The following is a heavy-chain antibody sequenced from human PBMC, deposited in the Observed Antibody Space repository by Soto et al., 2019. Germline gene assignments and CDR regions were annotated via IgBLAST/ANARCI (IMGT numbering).Heavy chain of an antibody. D-gene: IGHD4-17*01. CDR2: IYYSGST. V-gene: IGHV4-30-4*01. CDR3: AREQNGDYGESWLDP. CDR1: GGSISSGDYY. Sequence: QVQLQETGPGLVKPSQTLSLICTVSGGSISSGDYYWRWIRQPPGKVLEWFGYIYYSGSTYYNPSLHSRVTISVDPSKNRFSLKLSPVTAADTSVYYCAREQNGDYGESWLDPWGQGTLVTVSS. J-gene: IGHJ5*02.